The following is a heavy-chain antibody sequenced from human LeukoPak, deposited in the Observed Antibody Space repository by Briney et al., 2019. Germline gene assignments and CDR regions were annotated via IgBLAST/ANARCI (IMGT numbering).Heavy chain of an antibody. J-gene: IGHJ3*02. CDR2: IYYSGST. CDR3: ARAYYDILTGPEGAFDI. Sequence: PSETLSLTCTVSGGSVSSGSYYWSWIRQPPGKGLEWIGYIYYSGSTNYNPSLKSRVTISVDTSKNQFSLKLSSVTAADTAVYYCARAYYDILTGPEGAFDIWGQGTMVTASS. V-gene: IGHV4-61*01. D-gene: IGHD3-9*01. CDR1: GGSVSSGSYY.